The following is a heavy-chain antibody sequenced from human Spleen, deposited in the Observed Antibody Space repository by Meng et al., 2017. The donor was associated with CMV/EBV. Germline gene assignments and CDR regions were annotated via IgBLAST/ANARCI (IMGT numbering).Heavy chain of an antibody. CDR1: GGSIGSSSYY. CDR2: TFHSGST. CDR3: TGGRGIGGYDVYY. D-gene: IGHD3-16*01. J-gene: IGHJ4*02. Sequence: SETLSLTCAVSGGSIGSSSYYWGWIRQPPGKGLHWIGNTFHSGSTYYNPALKSRGTISIATSKTQFSLRLNSVTSADTAVYYCTGGRGIGGYDVYYWGQGMLVTVSS. V-gene: IGHV4-39*07.